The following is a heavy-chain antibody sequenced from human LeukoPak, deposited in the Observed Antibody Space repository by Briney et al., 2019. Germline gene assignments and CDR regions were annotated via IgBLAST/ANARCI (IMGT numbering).Heavy chain of an antibody. J-gene: IGHJ4*02. D-gene: IGHD2-2*01. CDR1: GFTFSSYS. CDR2: ISSSSSYI. V-gene: IGHV3-21*01. CDR3: ARDPAGPPQAAFDY. Sequence: GGSLRLSCAASGFTFSSYSMNWVRQAPGKGLEWVSSISSSSSYIYYADSVKGRFTISRDNAKNSLYLQMNSLRAEDTAVYYCARDPAGPPQAAFDYWGQGTLVTVSS.